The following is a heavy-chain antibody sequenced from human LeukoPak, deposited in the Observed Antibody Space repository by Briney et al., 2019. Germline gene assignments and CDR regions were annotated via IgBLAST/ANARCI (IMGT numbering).Heavy chain of an antibody. CDR2: MNPNSGNT. CDR3: ARADYDFWSGYYTPYYYYMDV. V-gene: IGHV1-8*03. Sequence: ASVKVSCKASGYTFTSYDINWVRQATGQGLEWMGWMNPNSGNTGYAQKFQGRVTITRNTPISTAYMELSSLRSEDTAVYYCARADYDFWSGYYTPYYYYMDVWGKGTTVTVSS. CDR1: GYTFTSYD. J-gene: IGHJ6*03. D-gene: IGHD3-3*01.